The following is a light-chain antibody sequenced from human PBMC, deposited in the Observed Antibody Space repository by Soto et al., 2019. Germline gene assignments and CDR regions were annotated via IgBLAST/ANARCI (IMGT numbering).Light chain of an antibody. V-gene: IGKV1-27*01. J-gene: IGKJ1*01. Sequence: TQSPSSMSSSVGDRVTIACRASQGISTYLAWYQQKPGKVPKLLIYAASTLLSGVPSRFSGSGSGTDFTLTISSLQPEDVATYYCQKYDTAPLTFGQGTKVDI. CDR3: QKYDTAPLT. CDR2: AAS. CDR1: QGISTY.